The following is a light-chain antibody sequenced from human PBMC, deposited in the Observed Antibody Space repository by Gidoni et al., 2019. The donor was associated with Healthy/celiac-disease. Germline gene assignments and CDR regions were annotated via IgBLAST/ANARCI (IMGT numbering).Light chain of an antibody. CDR3: QAWDSTIHVV. V-gene: IGLV3-1*01. CDR1: KLGNKY. J-gene: IGLJ2*01. CDR2: HDF. Sequence: SYDLTQPPSVSVSPGQTASITCSGDKLGNKYISWYQQKPGQSPVLVIYHDFKRPSGIPERFSGSNSGNTATLTISGTQAMDEADYYCQAWDSTIHVVFGGGTKVTVL.